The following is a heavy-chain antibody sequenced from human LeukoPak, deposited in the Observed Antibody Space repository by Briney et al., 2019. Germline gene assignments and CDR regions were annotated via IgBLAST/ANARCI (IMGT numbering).Heavy chain of an antibody. CDR1: GFTFSSYE. CDR2: ISDSGNTI. J-gene: IGHJ6*04. D-gene: IGHD3-10*01. CDR3: ARDPGYYGSDPLDV. V-gene: IGHV3-48*03. Sequence: GGSLSLSCAASGFTFSSYEMNWVRQAPGKGLEWVSYISDSGNTIYYADSVKGRFTISRDNTKNSLNLQMNSLRAEDTADYYCARDPGYYGSDPLDVWGKGTTVTVSS.